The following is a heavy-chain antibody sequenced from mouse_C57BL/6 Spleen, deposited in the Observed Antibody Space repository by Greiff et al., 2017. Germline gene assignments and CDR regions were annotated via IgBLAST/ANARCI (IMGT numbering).Heavy chain of an antibody. CDR1: GYSFTGYY. J-gene: IGHJ1*03. Sequence: EVQLQESGPELVKPGASVKISCKASGYSFTGYYMNWVKQSPEKSLEWIGEINPSTGGTTYNQKFKAKATLTVDKSSSTAYMQLKSLTSEDSAFYYCASGSSAWYFDFWGTGTTVTVSS. CDR2: INPSTGGT. D-gene: IGHD1-1*01. CDR3: ASGSSAWYFDF. V-gene: IGHV1-42*01.